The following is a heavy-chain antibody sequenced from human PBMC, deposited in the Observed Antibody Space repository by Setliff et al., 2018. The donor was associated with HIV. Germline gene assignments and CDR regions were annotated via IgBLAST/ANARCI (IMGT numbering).Heavy chain of an antibody. V-gene: IGHV4-34*01. CDR3: ARMSGSRPHDAFDI. Sequence: SETLSLTCAVYGGSFSGYYWSWIRQPPGKGLEWIGEINHSGSTNYNPSLKSRVTISVDTSKNQFSLKLSSVTAADTAVYYCARMSGSRPHDAFDIWGQGTMVTVS. CDR1: GGSFSGYY. D-gene: IGHD1-26*01. J-gene: IGHJ3*02. CDR2: INHSGST.